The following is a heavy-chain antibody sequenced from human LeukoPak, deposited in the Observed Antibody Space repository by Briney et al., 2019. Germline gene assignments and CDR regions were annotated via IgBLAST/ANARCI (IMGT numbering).Heavy chain of an antibody. J-gene: IGHJ3*02. Sequence: PGGSLRLSCAASGFTFSSYAMHWVRQAPGKGLEWVAVISYDGSNKYYADSVKGRFTISRDNSKNTLYLQMNSLRAEDTAVYYCARGPLSGSYWAPDAFDIWGQGTMVTVSS. CDR1: GFTFSSYA. CDR2: ISYDGSNK. D-gene: IGHD1-26*01. CDR3: ARGPLSGSYWAPDAFDI. V-gene: IGHV3-30*04.